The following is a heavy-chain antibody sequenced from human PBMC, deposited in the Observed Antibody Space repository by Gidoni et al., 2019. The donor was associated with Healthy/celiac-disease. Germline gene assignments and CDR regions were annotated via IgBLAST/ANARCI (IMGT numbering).Heavy chain of an antibody. D-gene: IGHD4-17*01. Sequence: QVQLVQSGAEVKKPGASVKVSCKTSGYTFTDYTIHWVRQAPGQSLEWMAWINPGNGNTKYAEEFQGRVTFTWDTSASTVYMELSGLRSEDTALYYCARDPYTNGHFDYWGQGTLVTVSS. CDR3: ARDPYTNGHFDY. CDR1: GYTFTDYT. J-gene: IGHJ4*02. V-gene: IGHV1-3*01. CDR2: INPGNGNT.